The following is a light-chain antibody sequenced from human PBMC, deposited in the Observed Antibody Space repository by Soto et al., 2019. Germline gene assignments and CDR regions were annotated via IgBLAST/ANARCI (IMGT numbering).Light chain of an antibody. J-gene: IGLJ2*01. CDR2: DDS. CDR3: QVWDNSTDHVV. CDR1: NIGTKS. V-gene: IGLV3-21*02. Sequence: SYELTQPPSVSVAPGQTARITCGGDNIGTKSVHRYQQRPGQAPVLVVYDDSDRPSRIPERFSGSNSGNTATLTISRVEAGDEADFYCQVWDNSTDHVVFGGGTKLTVL.